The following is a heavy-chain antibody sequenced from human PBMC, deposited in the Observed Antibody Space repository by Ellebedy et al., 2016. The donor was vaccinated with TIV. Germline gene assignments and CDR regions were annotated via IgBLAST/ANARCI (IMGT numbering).Heavy chain of an antibody. CDR1: GGSISSSSYY. D-gene: IGHD6-13*01. CDR2: IYYSGST. Sequence: MPSETLSLTCTVSGGSISSSSYYWGWIRQPPGKGLEWIGSIYYSGSTYYNPSLQGRVTISVDTSKHQFSLKLSSVTAADTAMYYCARHGDSRANWFDPWGQGTLVTVSS. V-gene: IGHV4-39*01. J-gene: IGHJ5*02. CDR3: ARHGDSRANWFDP.